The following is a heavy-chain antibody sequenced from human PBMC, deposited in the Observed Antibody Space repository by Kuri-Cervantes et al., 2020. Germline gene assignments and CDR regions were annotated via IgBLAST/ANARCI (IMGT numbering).Heavy chain of an antibody. D-gene: IGHD6-13*01. Sequence: GSLRLSCTVSGYSISSGYYWGWIRQPPGKGLEWIGSIYYSGSTYYNPSLKSRVTISVDTSKNQFSLKLSSVTAADTAVYYCARDRTIAAAGGNWGQGTLVTVSS. V-gene: IGHV4-38-2*02. J-gene: IGHJ4*02. CDR3: ARDRTIAAAGGN. CDR1: GYSISSGYY. CDR2: IYYSGST.